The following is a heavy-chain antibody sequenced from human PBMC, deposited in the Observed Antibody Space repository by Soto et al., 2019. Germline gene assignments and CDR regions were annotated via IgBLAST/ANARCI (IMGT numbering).Heavy chain of an antibody. CDR3: ARERGSIVGATSESFDY. CDR2: IYYSGST. CDR1: GGSISSGDYY. Sequence: QVQLQESGPGLVKPSQTLSLTCTVSGGSISSGDYYWSWIRQPPGKGLEWIGYIYYSGSTYYNPSLKSQVTISEDTSKNQFSLKLSSVTAADTAVYYCARERGSIVGATSESFDYWGQGTLVTVSS. J-gene: IGHJ4*02. D-gene: IGHD1-26*01. V-gene: IGHV4-30-4*01.